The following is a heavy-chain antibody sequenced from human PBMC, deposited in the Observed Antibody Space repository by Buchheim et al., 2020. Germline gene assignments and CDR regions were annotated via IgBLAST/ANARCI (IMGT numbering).Heavy chain of an antibody. CDR2: ISNDGNNK. J-gene: IGHJ4*02. V-gene: IGHV3-30*18. CDR1: EFTFSSYG. D-gene: IGHD1-1*01. CDR3: AKDRLSNNWSRDGPFDY. Sequence: QVQLVESGGGVVQPGRSLRLSCVVSEFTFSSYGMHWVRQAPGKGLEWVALISNDGNNKYYVDSVKGRFTISRDNSQNTLFLQMNRLRADDTAAYYCAKDRLSNNWSRDGPFDYWGQGTL.